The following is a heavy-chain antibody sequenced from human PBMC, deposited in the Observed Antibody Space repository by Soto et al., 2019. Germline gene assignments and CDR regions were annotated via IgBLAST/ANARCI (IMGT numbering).Heavy chain of an antibody. Sequence: QVQLVHSGAEVKKPGASVKVSCEAFGYTFTGHWMHWLRQAPGQGLEWMGRINPNNGDTSIAQKLQGWVHMTRDTSISTAYMELNRLKSDDTAVYYCAREHIRPGYYGSWSKGDFDLWGNGTLVTVSS. J-gene: IGHJ4*01. CDR2: INPNNGDT. D-gene: IGHD3-10*01. CDR3: AREHIRPGYYGSWSKGDFDL. V-gene: IGHV1-2*04. CDR1: GYTFTGHW.